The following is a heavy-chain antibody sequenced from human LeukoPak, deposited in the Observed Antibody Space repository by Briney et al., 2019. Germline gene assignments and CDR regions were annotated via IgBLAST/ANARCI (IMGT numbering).Heavy chain of an antibody. CDR2: ISSSSSYI. D-gene: IGHD3-3*01. V-gene: IGHV3-21*01. J-gene: IGHJ4*02. Sequence: YPGGSLRLSCAASRFTFSSYEMNWVRQAPGKGLEWVSSISSSSSYIYYADSVKGRFTISRDNAKNSLYLQMSSLRAEDTAVYYCAFTIFGVVIRDYWGQGTLVTVSS. CDR1: RFTFSSYE. CDR3: AFTIFGVVIRDY.